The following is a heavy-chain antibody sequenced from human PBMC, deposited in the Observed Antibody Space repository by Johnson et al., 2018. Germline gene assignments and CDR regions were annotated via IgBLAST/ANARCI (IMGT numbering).Heavy chain of an antibody. CDR2: IIPIFGTT. Sequence: VQLVESGAEVKKPGSSVKVSCKASGGTFSSYAISWVRQAPGQGLEWMGGIIPIFGTTNYAQQVQGRVTITADAPPSTAYMALSSLRSEDTAVYYCARVEYCGDDCYFLYFQHWGQGTLVTVSS. CDR1: GGTFSSYA. D-gene: IGHD2-21*02. CDR3: ARVEYCGDDCYFLYFQH. V-gene: IGHV1-69*01. J-gene: IGHJ1*01.